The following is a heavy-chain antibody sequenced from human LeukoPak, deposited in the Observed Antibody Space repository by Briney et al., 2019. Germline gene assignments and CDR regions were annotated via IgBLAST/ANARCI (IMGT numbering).Heavy chain of an antibody. V-gene: IGHV4-4*09. J-gene: IGHJ3*02. CDR2: IYTSGST. D-gene: IGHD3-22*01. Sequence: PSETLSLTCTVSGGSISSYYWSWIRQPPGKGLEWIGYIYTSGSTNYNPSLKSRVTISVDTSKNQFSLKLSSVTAADTAVYYCARHLRSGESSGSNAFDIWGQGTMVTVSS. CDR3: ARHLRSGESSGSNAFDI. CDR1: GGSISSYY.